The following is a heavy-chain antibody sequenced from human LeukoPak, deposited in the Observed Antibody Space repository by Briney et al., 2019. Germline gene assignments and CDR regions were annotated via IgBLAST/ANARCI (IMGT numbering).Heavy chain of an antibody. Sequence: PGGSLRLSCVASGFTFSTYWMSWVRQAPGKGLEWVANLKEDGAEKYYVDSVKGRFTISRDNVKNSLYLQMNNLRVEDTAVYYCARRGDSGSLDYWGQGTLVTVSS. D-gene: IGHD6-6*01. J-gene: IGHJ4*02. V-gene: IGHV3-7*05. CDR3: ARRGDSGSLDY. CDR1: GFTFSTYW. CDR2: LKEDGAEK.